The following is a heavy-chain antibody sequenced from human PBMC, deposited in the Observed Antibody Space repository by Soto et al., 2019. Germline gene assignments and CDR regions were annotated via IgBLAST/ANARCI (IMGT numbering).Heavy chain of an antibody. CDR3: ARRHYDILSGYWGPGYFDY. CDR2: IYPGDSDT. Sequence: KVSCKASGYTFTSYAMHWVRQAPGQRPEWMGIIYPGDSDTKYSPSFQGQVTISADKSISTAYLQWSSLKASDTAMYYCARRHYDILSGYWGPGYFDYWGQGTLVTVSS. D-gene: IGHD3-9*01. CDR1: GYTFTSYA. J-gene: IGHJ4*02. V-gene: IGHV5-51*01.